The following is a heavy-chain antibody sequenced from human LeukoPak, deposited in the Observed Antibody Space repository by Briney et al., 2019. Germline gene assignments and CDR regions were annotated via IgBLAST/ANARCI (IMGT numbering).Heavy chain of an antibody. D-gene: IGHD6-13*01. CDR2: IKQDGSEK. CDR1: EFIFSGYW. CDR3: ARDGFVGAADY. Sequence: GGSLRLSCAASEFIFSGYWMNWIRQAPGKGLEWVANIKQDGSEKQYVDSVRGRFTISRDNAKNSLYLQMNSLRVEDTAVYYCARDGFVGAADYWGQGTLVTVSS. V-gene: IGHV3-7*01. J-gene: IGHJ4*02.